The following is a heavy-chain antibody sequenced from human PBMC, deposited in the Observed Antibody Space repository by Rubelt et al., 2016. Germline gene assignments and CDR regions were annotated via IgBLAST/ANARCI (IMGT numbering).Heavy chain of an antibody. CDR2: INAGNGNT. CDR1: GYTFTSYA. V-gene: IGHV1-3*01. J-gene: IGHJ4*02. Sequence: QVQLVQSGAEVKKPGASVKVSCKASGYTFTSYAMHWVRQAPGQRLEWMGWINAGNGNTKYSQKFQGRVTITRDTSASTAYMELRSLRSDDTAVYYCARDISGYSYGYYFDYWGQGTLVTVSS. D-gene: IGHD5-18*01. CDR3: ARDISGYSYGYYFDY.